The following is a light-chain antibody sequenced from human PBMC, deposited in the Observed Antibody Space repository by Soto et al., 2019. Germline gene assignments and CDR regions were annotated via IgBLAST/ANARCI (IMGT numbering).Light chain of an antibody. V-gene: IGKV2-28*01. CDR2: LGS. Sequence: DIVMTQSPLSLPVTPGEPASISCRSSQSLLHSNGYNYLDWYLQKPGQSPQLLIYLGSNRASGVPDRFSGSGSSTDFTLKISRVEAEDVGVYYCMQALQTPLAFGQGTKVEIK. CDR3: MQALQTPLA. J-gene: IGKJ1*01. CDR1: QSLLHSNGYNY.